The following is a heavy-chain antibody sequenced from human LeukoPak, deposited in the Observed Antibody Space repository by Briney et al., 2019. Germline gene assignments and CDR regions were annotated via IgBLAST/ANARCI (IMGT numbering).Heavy chain of an antibody. CDR1: EFTFSNYA. Sequence: GGSLRLSCEASEFTFSNYAMTWVRQAPGKGLECVSSITGGGGSTYYADSVQGRFTISRDNSKNTLYLQMNSLRAEDTAVYYCAKDPNGDYIGAFDVWGQGTMVTVSS. CDR3: AKDPNGDYIGAFDV. J-gene: IGHJ3*01. CDR2: ITGGGGST. D-gene: IGHD4-17*01. V-gene: IGHV3-23*01.